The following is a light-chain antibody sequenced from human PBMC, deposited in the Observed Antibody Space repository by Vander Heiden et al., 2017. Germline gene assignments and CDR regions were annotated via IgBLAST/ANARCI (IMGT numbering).Light chain of an antibody. V-gene: IGLV3-21*04. Sequence: SYVLTQPPSVSLAPGKTARITCGGNNIGSKSVHWYQQKPGQAPVLVIYYDSDRPSGIPERFSGSNSGNTATLTISRVEAGDEADYYCQVWDSSSDRYVFGTGTKVTVL. CDR1: NIGSKS. CDR3: QVWDSSSDRYV. CDR2: YDS. J-gene: IGLJ1*01.